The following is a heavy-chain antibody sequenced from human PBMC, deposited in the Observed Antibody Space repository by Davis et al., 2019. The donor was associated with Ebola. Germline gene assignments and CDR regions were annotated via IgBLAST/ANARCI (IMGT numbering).Heavy chain of an antibody. CDR3: ARSPIVVVVAATPGYYYGMDV. D-gene: IGHD2-15*01. Sequence: ASVKVSCKASGYTFTSYAMHWVRQAPGQRLEWMGWINAGNGNTNYSQKFQGRVTITRDTSASTAYMELSSLRSEDTAVYYCARSPIVVVVAATPGYYYGMDVWGQGTTVTVSS. CDR1: GYTFTSYA. V-gene: IGHV1-3*01. J-gene: IGHJ6*02. CDR2: INAGNGNT.